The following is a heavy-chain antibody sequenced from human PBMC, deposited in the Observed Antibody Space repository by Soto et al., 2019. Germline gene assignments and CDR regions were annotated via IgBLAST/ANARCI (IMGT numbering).Heavy chain of an antibody. J-gene: IGHJ5*02. CDR1: GDSIIGIYH. CDR2: IYHTGTT. CDR3: ATGRSEVVPGAMDT. V-gene: IGHV4-38-2*01. D-gene: IGHD2-2*01. Sequence: SETLSLTCAVSGDSIIGIYHWAWIRQSPGRGLEWIASIYHTGTTYYTPSLESRVTISVDTSKNQFSLRLTSMTAADTAVYYCATGRSEVVPGAMDTWGQGTLVTVSS.